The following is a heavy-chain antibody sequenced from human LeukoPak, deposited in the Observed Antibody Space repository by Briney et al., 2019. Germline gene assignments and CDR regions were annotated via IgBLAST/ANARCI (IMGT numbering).Heavy chain of an antibody. Sequence: ASVTVSWKVSGDTLSELTMHWVRQAPGKGLEWMGGFYHGGGEILYAQQFKGRVTITEDTSTDTAYMELTSLRSEDSGVYFCAAGGIYSLLDYWVQGTLVTVSS. CDR3: AAGGIYSLLDY. D-gene: IGHD3-10*01. V-gene: IGHV1-24*01. J-gene: IGHJ4*02. CDR1: GDTLSELT. CDR2: FYHGGGEI.